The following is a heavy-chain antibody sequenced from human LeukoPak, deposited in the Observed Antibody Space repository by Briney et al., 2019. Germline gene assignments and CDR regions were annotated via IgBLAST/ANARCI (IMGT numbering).Heavy chain of an antibody. V-gene: IGHV3-21*01. CDR3: VREKYSSGWLWYYFDF. J-gene: IGHJ4*02. D-gene: IGHD6-19*01. CDR2: ISRNSNYI. CDR1: GFTFSDYN. Sequence: GGSLRLSCAASGFTFSDYNMNWVRQAPGKGLEWVSSISRNSNYIYYADSVKGRFTISRDNAKNSLFLQMNSLRAEDTAVYYCVREKYSSGWLWYYFDFWGQGTLVTVSS.